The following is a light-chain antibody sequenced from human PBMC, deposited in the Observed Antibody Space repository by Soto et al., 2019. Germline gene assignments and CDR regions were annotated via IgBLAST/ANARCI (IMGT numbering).Light chain of an antibody. V-gene: IGKV3-20*01. J-gene: IGKJ4*01. CDR1: QTVSRSA. Sequence: EIVLTQSPGTLSLSPGERATLSCRVSQTVSRSALAWYQQKPGQAPRLLIYGASNRATGIPDRFSGSGSGTDFTLTISRLEPEDFEVYYCQQYGNSPFTFGGGTKVDIK. CDR3: QQYGNSPFT. CDR2: GAS.